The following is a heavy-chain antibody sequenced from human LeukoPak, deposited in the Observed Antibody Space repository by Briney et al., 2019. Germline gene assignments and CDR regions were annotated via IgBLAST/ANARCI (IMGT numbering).Heavy chain of an antibody. CDR1: GGSISSYY. Sequence: SETLSLTCTVSGGSISSYYCSWIRQPPGKGLEWIGYIYYSGSTNYNPSLKSRVTISVDTSKNQFSLKLSSVTAADTAVYYCAREGYDFWSGHLPLDVWGQGTTVTVS. V-gene: IGHV4-59*01. CDR3: AREGYDFWSGHLPLDV. J-gene: IGHJ6*02. CDR2: IYYSGST. D-gene: IGHD3-3*01.